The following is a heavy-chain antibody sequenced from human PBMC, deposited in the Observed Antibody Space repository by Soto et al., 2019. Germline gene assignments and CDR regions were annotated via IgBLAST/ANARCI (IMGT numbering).Heavy chain of an antibody. V-gene: IGHV4-30-4*01. CDR1: GASISSDDHY. CDR2: ISYSGST. Sequence: QVQLQESGPGLVKPSQTLSLTCSISGASISSDDHYWSWFRQPPGKGLEWIGYISYSGSTYYNPSLKSRITISVDTSKTQFSLILSSVTAADTAVFYCAREVNNYYGMDVWGQGTTVTVSS. J-gene: IGHJ6*02. CDR3: AREVNNYYGMDV.